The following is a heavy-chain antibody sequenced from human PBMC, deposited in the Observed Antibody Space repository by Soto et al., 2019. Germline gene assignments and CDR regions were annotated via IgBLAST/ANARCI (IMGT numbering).Heavy chain of an antibody. J-gene: IGHJ4*02. CDR2: IYYSGST. D-gene: IGHD4-4*01. Sequence: PSETLSLTCTVSGGSISSSSYYWGWIRQPPGKGLEWIGSIYYSGSTYYNPSLKSRVTISVDTSKNQFSLKLSSVTAADTAVYYCARVGRGDYNNLVDFDYWGQGTLVTVSS. V-gene: IGHV4-39*01. CDR1: GGSISSSSYY. CDR3: ARVGRGDYNNLVDFDY.